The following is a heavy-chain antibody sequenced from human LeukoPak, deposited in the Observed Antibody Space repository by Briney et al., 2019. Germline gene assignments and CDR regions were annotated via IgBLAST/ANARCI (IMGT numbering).Heavy chain of an antibody. CDR3: ARLSSGSLPGYFAY. D-gene: IGHD6-19*01. CDR1: GYSFTSYW. V-gene: IGHV5-10-1*01. Sequence: NAGESLKISCKGSGYSFTSYWITWVRQMPGKGLEWMGKIDPSDSYIQYNPSFQGHVTISADKSIYTAYLQWSSLKASDTAVYFCARLSSGSLPGYFAYCGQGTLVTVSS. CDR2: IDPSDSYI. J-gene: IGHJ4*02.